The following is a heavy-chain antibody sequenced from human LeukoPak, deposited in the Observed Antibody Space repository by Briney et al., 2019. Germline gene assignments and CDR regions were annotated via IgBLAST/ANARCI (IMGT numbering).Heavy chain of an antibody. CDR1: GNTFNNYG. CDR3: ACGRGVITWGGADVYDV. V-gene: IGHV1-18*01. J-gene: IGHJ3*01. D-gene: IGHD3-16*01. CDR2: FSPYNGDT. Sequence: ASVKVSCKASGNTFNNYGVNWVRQAPGQRPEWMGWFSPYNGDTKHAPKLKGRVTLTVDTLTSTAYMELRTLISDDTATYYCACGRGVITWGGADVYDVWGQGTTVIVS.